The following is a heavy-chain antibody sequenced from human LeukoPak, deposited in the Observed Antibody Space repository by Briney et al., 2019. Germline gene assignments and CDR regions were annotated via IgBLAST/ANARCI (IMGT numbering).Heavy chain of an antibody. CDR1: GGSISSSSYY. CDR3: ARAVQLHVLVVAFDI. D-gene: IGHD2-2*01. Sequence: SETLSLTCTVSGGSISSSSYYWGWIRQPPGKGLEWIGSIYYSGSTYYNPSLKSRVTISVDTSKNQFSLKLSSVTAADTAVYYCARAVQLHVLVVAFDIWGQGTMVTVSS. V-gene: IGHV4-39*07. CDR2: IYYSGST. J-gene: IGHJ3*02.